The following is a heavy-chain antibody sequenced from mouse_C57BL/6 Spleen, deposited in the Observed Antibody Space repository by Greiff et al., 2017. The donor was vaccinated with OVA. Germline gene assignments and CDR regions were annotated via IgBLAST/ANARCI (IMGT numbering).Heavy chain of an antibody. CDR1: GFTFSDAW. V-gene: IGHV6-6*01. D-gene: IGHD1-1*01. CDR2: IRNKANNHAT. Sequence: EVQLVESGGGLVQPGGSMKLSCAASGFTFSDAWMDWVRQSPEKGLEWVAEIRNKANNHATYYAESVKGRFTISRDDSKSSVYLQMNSLRAEDTGIYYCTRGYGSSRWYFDVWGTGTTVTVSS. CDR3: TRGYGSSRWYFDV. J-gene: IGHJ1*03.